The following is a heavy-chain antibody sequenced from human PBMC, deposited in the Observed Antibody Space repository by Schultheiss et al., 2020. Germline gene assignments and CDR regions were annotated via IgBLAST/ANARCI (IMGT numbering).Heavy chain of an antibody. J-gene: IGHJ4*02. CDR1: GYTFTSYG. D-gene: IGHD6-13*01. CDR2: ISAYNGNT. V-gene: IGHV1-18*01. CDR3: ARGSRRHSSSWYGY. Sequence: ASVKVSCKASGYTFTSYGISWVRQAPGQGLEWMGWISAYNGNTNYAQKLQGRVTMTTDTSTSTVYMELSSLRSEDTAVYYCARGSRRHSSSWYGYWGQGTLVTVSS.